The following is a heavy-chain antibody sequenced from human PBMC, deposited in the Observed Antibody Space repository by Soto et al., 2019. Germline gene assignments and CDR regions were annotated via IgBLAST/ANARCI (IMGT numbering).Heavy chain of an antibody. V-gene: IGHV2-70*11. J-gene: IGHJ4*02. CDR3: VLFYYGRNPTGFLDF. D-gene: IGHD3-22*01. CDR2: IDWDDDK. Sequence: SGPTLVNPTQTLTLTWTFSGFSLSTSGMCVSWIRQPPGKALEWLARIDWDDDKYYSTSLKTRLTISKDTSKNQVVLTMTNMDPVDTATYYCVLFYYGRNPTGFLDFCGQRILVTVS. CDR1: GFSLSTSGMC.